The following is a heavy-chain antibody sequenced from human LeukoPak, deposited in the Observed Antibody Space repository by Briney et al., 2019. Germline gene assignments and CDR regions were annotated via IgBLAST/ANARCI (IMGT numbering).Heavy chain of an antibody. CDR3: AKDGGDGYNNLDY. CDR1: GFTFSSYG. Sequence: GGSLRLSCAASGFTFSSYGMHWVRQAPGKGLEWVAVISYDGSNKYYADSVKGRFTISRDNSKNTLYLQMNSLRAEDTAVYYCAKDGGDGYNNLDYWGQGTLVTVSS. V-gene: IGHV3-30*18. D-gene: IGHD5-24*01. CDR2: ISYDGSNK. J-gene: IGHJ4*02.